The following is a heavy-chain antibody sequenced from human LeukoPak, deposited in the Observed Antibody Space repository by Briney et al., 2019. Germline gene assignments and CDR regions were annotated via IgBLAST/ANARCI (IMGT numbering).Heavy chain of an antibody. CDR3: ARRAYASACFDRYHSYN. CDR2: IYYSGST. J-gene: IGHJ4*02. Sequence: PSETLSLTCTVSGGSISNYYWSWIRQPPGKGLEWIGYIYYSGSTNYNPSLKSRVTISVDTSSNQFSLKLNSVTAADTAVYYCARRAYASACFDRYHSYNWGQGTLVAVSS. CDR1: GGSISNYY. D-gene: IGHD2-8*01. V-gene: IGHV4-59*08.